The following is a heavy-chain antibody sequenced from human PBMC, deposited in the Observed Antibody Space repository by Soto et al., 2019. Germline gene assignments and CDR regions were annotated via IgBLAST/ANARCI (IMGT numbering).Heavy chain of an antibody. Sequence: SSETLSLTCAVSGYSISSGYYWGWIRQPPGKGLEWIGSIYHSGSTYYNPSLKSRVTISVDASKNQFSLKLSSVTAADTAVYYCSLWSSMIGHGTDYWGQGTLVTVSS. D-gene: IGHD3-22*01. CDR1: GYSISSGYY. CDR2: IYHSGST. CDR3: SLWSSMIGHGTDY. J-gene: IGHJ4*02. V-gene: IGHV4-38-2*01.